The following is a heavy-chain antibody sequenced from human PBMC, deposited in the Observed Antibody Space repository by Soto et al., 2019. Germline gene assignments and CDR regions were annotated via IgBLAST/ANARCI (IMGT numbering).Heavy chain of an antibody. V-gene: IGHV3-30-3*01. CDR2: ISYDGSNK. Sequence: QVQLVESGGGVVQPGRSLRLSCAASGFTFSSYAMHWVRQAPGKGLEWVAVISYDGSNKYYADSVKGRFTISRDNSKNTQYLQMNSLRAEDTAVYYCARDCLDYGGRSYFDYWGQGTLVTVTS. CDR3: ARDCLDYGGRSYFDY. J-gene: IGHJ4*02. D-gene: IGHD4-17*01. CDR1: GFTFSSYA.